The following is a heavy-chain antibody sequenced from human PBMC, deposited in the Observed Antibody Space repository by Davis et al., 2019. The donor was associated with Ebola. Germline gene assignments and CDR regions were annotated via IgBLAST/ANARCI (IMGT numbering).Heavy chain of an antibody. CDR3: ARAGELDY. CDR2: ISTTTGTP. Sequence: AASVPVSCQASRYTFTHSDMNWVRQAPGQGLEWMGWISTTTGTPTYAQGFTGRFVFSLDTSVSTAYLQSSGLKAEDTAVYYCARAGELDYWGQGTLVTVSS. J-gene: IGHJ4*02. CDR1: RYTFTHSD. V-gene: IGHV7-4-1*02. D-gene: IGHD1-14*01.